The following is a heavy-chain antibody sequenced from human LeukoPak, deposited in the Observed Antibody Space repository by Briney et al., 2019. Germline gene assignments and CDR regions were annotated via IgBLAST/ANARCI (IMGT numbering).Heavy chain of an antibody. Sequence: SETLSLTCTVSGGSISSYYWSWIRQPAGKGLEWIGRIYTSGSTNYNPSLKSRVTISVDTSKNQFSLKLSSVTAADTAVYYCARVRLWFGELFTPYFDYWGQGTLVTVSS. D-gene: IGHD3-10*01. V-gene: IGHV4-4*07. CDR2: IYTSGST. J-gene: IGHJ4*02. CDR3: ARVRLWFGELFTPYFDY. CDR1: GGSISSYY.